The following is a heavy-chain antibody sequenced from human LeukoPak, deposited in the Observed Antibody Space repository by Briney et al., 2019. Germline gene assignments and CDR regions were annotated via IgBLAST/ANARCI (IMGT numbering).Heavy chain of an antibody. CDR3: ARSRVRPYFDY. J-gene: IGHJ4*02. CDR2: IKQDGSEK. D-gene: IGHD1-1*01. CDR1: GFTFTSYW. Sequence: AGGSLRLSCAASGFTFTSYWMSWVRQAPGKGLEWVANIKQDGSEKYYVDSVKGRFTISRDNAKNSLYLQMNSLRAEDTAVYYCARSRVRPYFDYWGQGTLVTVSS. V-gene: IGHV3-7*01.